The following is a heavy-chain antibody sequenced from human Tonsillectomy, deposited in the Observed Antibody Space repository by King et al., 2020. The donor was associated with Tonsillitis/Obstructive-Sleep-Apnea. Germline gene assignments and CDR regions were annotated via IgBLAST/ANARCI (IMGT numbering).Heavy chain of an antibody. CDR3: ARGGNYPGWCMDV. CDR2: INPSGGST. D-gene: IGHD1-26*01. V-gene: IGHV1-46*01. CDR1: GYTFTSHY. J-gene: IGHJ6*03. Sequence: QLVQSGAEVKKPGASVKVSCKASGYTFTSHYMHWVRQAPGQGLEWVGLINPSGGSTLYAQKFQSRVTVTRDTSTSTVYMEVTSLRSGDTDVYYCARGGNYPGWCMDVWGKGTTVTVSS.